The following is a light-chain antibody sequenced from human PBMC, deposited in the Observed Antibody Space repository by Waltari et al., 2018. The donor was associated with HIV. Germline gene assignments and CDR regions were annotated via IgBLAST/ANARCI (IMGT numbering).Light chain of an antibody. J-gene: IGLJ2*01. Sequence: QSVLTQPPSASGTPGQRVTISCSGASSNIGSNYVYWYQELPGTAPKLLIYRTDQRRSGVHDRFSGSKSGTSASLAVSGLRSEDEADYDCAAWDDSLSALFGGGTKLTVL. V-gene: IGLV1-47*01. CDR2: RTD. CDR1: SSNIGSNY. CDR3: AAWDDSLSAL.